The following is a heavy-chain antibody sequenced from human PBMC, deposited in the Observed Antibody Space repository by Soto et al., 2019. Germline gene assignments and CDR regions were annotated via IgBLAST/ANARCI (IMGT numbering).Heavy chain of an antibody. CDR3: ARGVAVAGYAFDI. Sequence: VGSLRLSCAASGFTVSSNYMSWVRQAPGKGLEWVSVIYSGGSTYYADSVKGRFTISRDNSKNTLYLQMNSLRAEDTAVYYCARGVAVAGYAFDIWGQGTMVT. CDR2: IYSGGST. CDR1: GFTVSSNY. J-gene: IGHJ3*02. D-gene: IGHD6-19*01. V-gene: IGHV3-53*01.